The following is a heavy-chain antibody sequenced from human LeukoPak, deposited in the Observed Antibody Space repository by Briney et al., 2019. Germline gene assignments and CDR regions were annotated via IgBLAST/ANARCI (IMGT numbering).Heavy chain of an antibody. CDR3: ARSLATSYYYMDV. Sequence: GGSLRLSCAASGFTFSNYAMHWVRQAPGKGLEWVAVISYDGSNQYYADSVKGRFTISRDNSKNTLYLQMNSLRAEDTAVYYCARSLATSYYYMDVWGKGTTVTVSS. CDR1: GFTFSNYA. D-gene: IGHD5-12*01. J-gene: IGHJ6*03. CDR2: ISYDGSNQ. V-gene: IGHV3-30*04.